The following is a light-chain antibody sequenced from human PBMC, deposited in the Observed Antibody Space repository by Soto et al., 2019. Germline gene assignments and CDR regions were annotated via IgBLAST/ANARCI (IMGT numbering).Light chain of an antibody. CDR1: QTISSW. CDR3: QQYSSYST. CDR2: KAS. Sequence: DIQMTQSPSTLSGSVGDRVTITCRASQTISSWLAWYQQKPGKAPKLLIYKASTLKSGVPSRFSGSGSGTDFTLTISSLQPDDFATYYCQQYSSYSTFGQGSKADIK. V-gene: IGKV1-5*03. J-gene: IGKJ1*01.